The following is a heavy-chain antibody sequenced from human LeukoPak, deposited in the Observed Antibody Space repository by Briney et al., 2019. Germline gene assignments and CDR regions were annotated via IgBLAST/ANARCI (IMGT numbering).Heavy chain of an antibody. V-gene: IGHV4-59*08. CDR2: IYCSGST. Sequence: SETLSLTCTVSGGSISSYYWSWIRQPPGKGLEWIGYIYCSGSTNYNPSLKSRVTISVDTSKNQFSLKLSSVTAADTAVYYCARHTYFYDSSGYYSPFDYWGQGTLVTVSS. CDR3: ARHTYFYDSSGYYSPFDY. CDR1: GGSISSYY. D-gene: IGHD3-22*01. J-gene: IGHJ4*02.